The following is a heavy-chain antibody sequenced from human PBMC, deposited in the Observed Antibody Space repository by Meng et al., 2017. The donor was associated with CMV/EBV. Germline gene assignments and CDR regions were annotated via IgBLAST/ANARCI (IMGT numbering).Heavy chain of an antibody. D-gene: IGHD3-10*01. CDR3: ASGLGKGHHYGISAERFGELLSLGY. CDR2: IIPIFGTA. J-gene: IGHJ4*02. V-gene: IGHV1-69*05. Sequence: SVKVSCKASGGTFSSYAISWVRQAPGQGLEWMGGIIPIFGTANYAQKFQGRVTITTDESTSTAYMELSSLRSEDTAVYYRASGLGKGHHYGISAERFGELLSLGYWGQGTLVTVSS. CDR1: GGTFSSYA.